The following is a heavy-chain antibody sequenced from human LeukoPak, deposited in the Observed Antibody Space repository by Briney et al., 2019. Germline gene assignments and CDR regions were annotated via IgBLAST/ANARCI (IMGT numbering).Heavy chain of an antibody. CDR1: GGSISSYY. V-gene: IGHV4-59*08. CDR3: ARHRYSSGWPDY. D-gene: IGHD6-19*01. J-gene: IGHJ4*02. CDR2: IYYSGST. Sequence: SETLSLTCTASGGSISSYYWSWIRQPPGKGLEWIGYIYYSGSTNYNPSLKSQVTISVDTSKNQFSLKLSSVTAADTAVYYCARHRYSSGWPDYWGQGTLVTVSS.